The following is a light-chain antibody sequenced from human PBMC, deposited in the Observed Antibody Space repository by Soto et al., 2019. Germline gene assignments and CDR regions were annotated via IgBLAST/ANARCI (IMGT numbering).Light chain of an antibody. CDR2: KAS. V-gene: IGKV1-5*03. J-gene: IGKJ1*01. CDR3: QHYNSYSEA. Sequence: DIQITQSPSTLSVSVGYRVTMTFRSSQTISSWLAWYQQKPGKAPKLLIYKASTLKSGVPSRFSGSGSGTEFTLTISSLQPDDFATYYCQHYNSYSEAFGKGTKVDIK. CDR1: QTISSW.